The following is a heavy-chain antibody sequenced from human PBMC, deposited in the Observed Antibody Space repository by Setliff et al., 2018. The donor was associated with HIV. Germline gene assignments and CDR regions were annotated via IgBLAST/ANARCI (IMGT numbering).Heavy chain of an antibody. CDR1: GYTFTSYG. Sequence: ASVKVSCKASGYTFTSYGISWVRQAPGQGLEWMGWISAYNGNTSYAQKLQGRVTMTRDTSTSTAYMELRSLRSDDTAVYYCARDQKYGSGSYYKSGTFDYWGQGALVTVSS. V-gene: IGHV1-18*01. D-gene: IGHD3-10*01. CDR3: ARDQKYGSGSYYKSGTFDY. J-gene: IGHJ4*02. CDR2: ISAYNGNT.